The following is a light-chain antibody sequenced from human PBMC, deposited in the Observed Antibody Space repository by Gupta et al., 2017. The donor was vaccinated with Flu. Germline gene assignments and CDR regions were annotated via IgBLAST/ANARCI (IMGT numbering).Light chain of an antibody. CDR2: SAS. CDR1: QNSHIA. V-gene: IGKV1-39*01. Sequence: PSSVSAAVRDTVSITCRASQNSHIAWYWNQQKPGKAPKLLGESASSLQSGVSSRGSGGGSGTDFTLTITKLHAEDVSTYDCQETGHATRTFGEGTKVAIK. J-gene: IGKJ1*01. CDR3: QETGHATRT.